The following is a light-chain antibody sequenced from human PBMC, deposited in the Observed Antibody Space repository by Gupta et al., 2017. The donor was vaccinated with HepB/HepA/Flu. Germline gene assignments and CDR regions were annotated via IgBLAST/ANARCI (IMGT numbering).Light chain of an antibody. Sequence: QSALTQPPSVSGSPGQSVTLSCTGTTSDVGHYNCVTWYQQTPGNAPKLIIYEVTRRASGVHDRFSGSKAGKTASLTISGLEAEDEADYYCTSYTTSDTYVVGTGTKVTVL. CDR2: EVT. CDR1: TSDVGHYNC. CDR3: TSYTTSDTYV. J-gene: IGLJ1*01. V-gene: IGLV2-18*02.